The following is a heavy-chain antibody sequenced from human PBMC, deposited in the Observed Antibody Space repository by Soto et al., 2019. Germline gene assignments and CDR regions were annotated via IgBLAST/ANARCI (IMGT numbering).Heavy chain of an antibody. Sequence: PSETLSLTCTVSGGSISSSSYYWGWIRQPPGKGLEWIGSIYYSGSTYYNPSLKSRVTISVDTSKNQFSLKLSSVTAADTAVYYCAGSRRWYCSGGSCYFIYWGQGTLVTVSS. V-gene: IGHV4-39*01. CDR2: IYYSGST. D-gene: IGHD2-15*01. CDR3: AGSRRWYCSGGSCYFIY. CDR1: GGSISSSSYY. J-gene: IGHJ4*02.